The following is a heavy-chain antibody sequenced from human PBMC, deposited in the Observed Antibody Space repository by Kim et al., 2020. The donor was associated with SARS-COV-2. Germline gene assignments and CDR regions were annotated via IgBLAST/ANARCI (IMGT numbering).Heavy chain of an antibody. V-gene: IGHV3-23*01. Sequence: GGSLRLSCAASGFTFSSYAMSWVRQAPGKGLEWVSAISGSGGSTYYADSVKGRFTISRDNSKNTLYLQMNSLRAEDTAVYYCANRLREYYYYYGMDVWGQGTTVTVSS. CDR3: ANRLREYYYYYGMDV. J-gene: IGHJ6*02. CDR1: GFTFSSYA. D-gene: IGHD4-17*01. CDR2: ISGSGGST.